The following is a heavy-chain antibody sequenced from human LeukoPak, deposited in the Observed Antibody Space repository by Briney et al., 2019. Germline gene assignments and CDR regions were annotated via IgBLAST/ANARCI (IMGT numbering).Heavy chain of an antibody. J-gene: IGHJ4*02. V-gene: IGHV1-2*02. Sequence: ASVKVSCKASGYTFTGYYMHWVRQAPGQGLEWMGWINLNSGGTNYAQKFQGRVTMTRDTSISTAYMELSRLRSDDTAVYYCALNRLGYCSGGSCYYFDYWGQGTLVTVSS. D-gene: IGHD2-15*01. CDR3: ALNRLGYCSGGSCYYFDY. CDR2: INLNSGGT. CDR1: GYTFTGYY.